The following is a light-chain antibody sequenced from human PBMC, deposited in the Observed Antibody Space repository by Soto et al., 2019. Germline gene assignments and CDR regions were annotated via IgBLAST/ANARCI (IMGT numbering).Light chain of an antibody. CDR3: CSYAGSNIWV. J-gene: IGLJ3*02. CDR1: SSDVGDYNS. CDR2: EVS. Sequence: QSVLTQPPSASGSPGRSVTISCSGTSSDVGDYNSVSWYQQHPGKAPKLMIYEVSKRPSGVPDRFSGSKSGNAASLTVSGLQAEDEAEYYCCSYAGSNIWVFGGGTKLTVL. V-gene: IGLV2-8*01.